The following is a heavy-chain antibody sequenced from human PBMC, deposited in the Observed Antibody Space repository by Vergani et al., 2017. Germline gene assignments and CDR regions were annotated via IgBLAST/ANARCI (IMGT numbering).Heavy chain of an antibody. CDR2: IRYDGSNK. D-gene: IGHD3-10*01. CDR1: GFTFSSYG. J-gene: IGHJ4*02. CDR3: AKDQGQGRGLFDY. Sequence: VDLVESGGGLAQPGGSLRLSCAASGFTFSSYGMHWVRQAPGKGLEWVAFIRYDGSNKYYADSVKGRFTISRDNSKNTLYLQMNSLRAEDTAVYYCAKDQGQGRGLFDYWGQGTLVTVSS. V-gene: IGHV3-30*02.